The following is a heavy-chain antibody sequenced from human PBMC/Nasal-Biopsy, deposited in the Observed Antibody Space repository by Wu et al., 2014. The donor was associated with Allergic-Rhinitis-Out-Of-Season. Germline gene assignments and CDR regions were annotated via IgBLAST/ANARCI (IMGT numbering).Heavy chain of an antibody. J-gene: IGHJ6*02. CDR2: ISSGGTNM. CDR3: ARGGYCGSANCYNEVYAMDV. CDR1: GFTFNTYA. V-gene: IGHV3-48*03. Sequence: RLSCAASGFTFNTYAMTWVRQAPGKGLEWVSQISSGGTNMYHADSVKGRFIISRDNAKNSLYLEMNSLRAEDTAVYFCARGGYCGSANCYNEVYAMDVWGHGTTVTVSS. D-gene: IGHD2-2*02.